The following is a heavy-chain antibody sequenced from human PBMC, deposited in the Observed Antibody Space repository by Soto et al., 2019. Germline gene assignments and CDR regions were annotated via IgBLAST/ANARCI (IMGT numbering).Heavy chain of an antibody. CDR3: ARVGLHNWNCSEY. V-gene: IGHV1-2*06. CDR1: GYTFIGHY. Sequence: ASVNVSCKASGYTFIGHYMHWVRQAPGQGLEWMGQIKSNIGDTKYAQNFQGRVTMTRDTSISTAYMEVHGLTSDDTAVYYCARVGLHNWNCSEYLGQENLVSVSS. J-gene: IGHJ4*02. D-gene: IGHD1-20*01. CDR2: IKSNIGDT.